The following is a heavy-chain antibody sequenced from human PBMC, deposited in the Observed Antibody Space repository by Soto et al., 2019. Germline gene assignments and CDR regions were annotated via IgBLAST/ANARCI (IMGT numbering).Heavy chain of an antibody. CDR3: ARGDATKIVVTSYYAMDV. Sequence: QVQLVQSGAEVKKPGSSVKVSCKASVGSLSNYGISWVRQAPGQGLEWMGAIIPVFGTPHYAQKFQDRVTIAADEPTTTVYMEVRSLPSEDTAVYYCARGDATKIVVTSYYAMDVWGQGTTVSVS. J-gene: IGHJ6*02. D-gene: IGHD3-22*01. CDR1: VGSLSNYG. V-gene: IGHV1-69*12. CDR2: IIPVFGTP.